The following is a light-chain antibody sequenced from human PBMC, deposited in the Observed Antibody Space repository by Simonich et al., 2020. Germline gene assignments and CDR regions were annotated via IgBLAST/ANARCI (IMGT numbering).Light chain of an antibody. V-gene: IGKV2-28*01. CDR2: LGS. J-gene: IGKJ3*01. Sequence: DIVMTQSPLSLPVTPGEPASISCRSSQSLLHSNGYNYLDWYLQKPGQSPQLLIYLGSNRASGVPDRFRGSGSGTDFTLKISRVEAEDVGVYYCMQSIQLPFTFGPGTKVDIK. CDR3: MQSIQLPFT. CDR1: QSLLHSNGYNY.